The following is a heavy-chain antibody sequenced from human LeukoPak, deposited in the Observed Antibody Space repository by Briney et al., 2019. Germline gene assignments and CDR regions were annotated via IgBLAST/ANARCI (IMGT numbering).Heavy chain of an antibody. D-gene: IGHD3-3*01. Sequence: GGSLRLSCAASGFTFSSYSMNWVRQAPGKGLEWVSSISSSSSYIYYADSVKGRFTISRDNAKNSLYLQMNSLRAEDTAVYYCARESLGTRSYDFWSGPPRWFDPWGQGTLVTVSS. J-gene: IGHJ5*02. CDR3: ARESLGTRSYDFWSGPPRWFDP. CDR1: GFTFSSYS. V-gene: IGHV3-21*01. CDR2: ISSSSSYI.